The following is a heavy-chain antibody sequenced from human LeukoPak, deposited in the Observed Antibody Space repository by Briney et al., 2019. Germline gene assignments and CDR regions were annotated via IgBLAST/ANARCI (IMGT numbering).Heavy chain of an antibody. CDR1: GGSFSGYW. V-gene: IGHV4-34*01. Sequence: SETLSLTCAVYGGSFSGYWWSWIRLPPGKGLVWIGEINYSGSTYYSPTLKSRVTISRDTSRNHFSLNLTSVTAADTAVYYCARGTGNTVFDQWGQGTLVTVSS. CDR3: ARGTGNTVFDQ. CDR2: INYSGST. J-gene: IGHJ4*02.